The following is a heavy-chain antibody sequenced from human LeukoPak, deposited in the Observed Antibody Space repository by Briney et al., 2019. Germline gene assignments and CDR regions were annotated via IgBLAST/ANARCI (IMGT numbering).Heavy chain of an antibody. V-gene: IGHV3-11*01. Sequence: PGGSLRLSCAASGFTFSNYAMSWVRQAPGKGLDWVSYISISGTTINYADSVKGRFTFSRDNAKNSLYLQMNSLRAEDTAVYYCARAGRLQYGDYVAFDYWGQGTLVTVSS. CDR3: ARAGRLQYGDYVAFDY. CDR2: ISISGTTI. J-gene: IGHJ4*02. CDR1: GFTFSNYA. D-gene: IGHD4-17*01.